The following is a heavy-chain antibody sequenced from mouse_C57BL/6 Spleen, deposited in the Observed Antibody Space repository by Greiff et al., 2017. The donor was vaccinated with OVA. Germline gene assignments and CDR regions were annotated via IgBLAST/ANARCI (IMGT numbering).Heavy chain of an antibody. CDR2: IHPNSGST. D-gene: IGHD1-1*01. V-gene: IGHV1-64*01. CDR3: AYYYGSSYDWFAY. Sequence: QVQLQQPGAELVKPGASVKLSCKASGYTFTSYWMHWVKQRPGQGLEWIGMIHPNSGSTNYNEKFKSKATLTVDKSSSTAYMHLSSLTSEDSAVYYCAYYYGSSYDWFAYWGQGTLVTVSA. CDR1: GYTFTSYW. J-gene: IGHJ3*01.